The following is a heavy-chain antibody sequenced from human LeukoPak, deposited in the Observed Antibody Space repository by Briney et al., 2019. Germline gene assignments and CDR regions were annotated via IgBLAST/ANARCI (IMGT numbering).Heavy chain of an antibody. D-gene: IGHD6-19*01. Sequence: GGSLRLSCAASGFTFEDYGMSWVRQAPGKGLEWVSGINGNGGSTGYADSVKGRFTISRDNAKNSLYLQMNSLRAEDTALYYCARDRASSVGAFEIWGQGTMVTVSS. CDR2: INGNGGST. CDR3: ARDRASSVGAFEI. CDR1: GFTFEDYG. J-gene: IGHJ3*02. V-gene: IGHV3-20*04.